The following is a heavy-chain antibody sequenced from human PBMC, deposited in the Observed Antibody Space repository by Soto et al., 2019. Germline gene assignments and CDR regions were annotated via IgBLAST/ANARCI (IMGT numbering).Heavy chain of an antibody. CDR1: GYTFTSYG. V-gene: IGHV1-18*01. J-gene: IGHJ4*02. CDR3: ARDLDGDPYY. CDR2: ISAYNGNT. Sequence: QVQLVQSGAEVKKPGASVKVSCKASGYTFTSYGISWVRQAPGQGLEWMGWISAYNGNTNHAQKLPGRGTMTTDTSTSKAYREVRSLRSDDTAVYYCARDLDGDPYYWGQGTLVTVSS. D-gene: IGHD4-17*01.